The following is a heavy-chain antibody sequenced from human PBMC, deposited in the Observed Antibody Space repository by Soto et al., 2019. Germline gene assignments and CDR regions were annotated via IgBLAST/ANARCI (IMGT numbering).Heavy chain of an antibody. CDR3: ARLEYDFWSGSNFDY. J-gene: IGHJ4*02. CDR1: GYSFTSYW. D-gene: IGHD3-3*01. CDR2: IYPGDSDT. V-gene: IGHV5-51*01. Sequence: PGESLKISCKGSGYSFTSYWIGWVRQMPGKGLEWMGIIYPGDSDTRYSPSFQGQVTISADKSISTAYLQWSSLKASDTAVYYCARLEYDFWSGSNFDYWGQGTLVTVS.